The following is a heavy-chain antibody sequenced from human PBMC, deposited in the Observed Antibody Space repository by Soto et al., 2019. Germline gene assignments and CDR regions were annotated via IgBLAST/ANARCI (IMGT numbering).Heavy chain of an antibody. Sequence: GSLRLSCAASGFTFSSYSMNWVRQAPGKGLEWVSSITSSSTYTYYADSVKGRVTISRDNAKNSLWLQMSSLRGEDTAVYYCVRGSFCSGGSCYLDYWGQGALVTVSS. CDR1: GFTFSSYS. J-gene: IGHJ4*02. D-gene: IGHD2-15*01. V-gene: IGHV3-21*01. CDR2: ITSSSTYT. CDR3: VRGSFCSGGSCYLDY.